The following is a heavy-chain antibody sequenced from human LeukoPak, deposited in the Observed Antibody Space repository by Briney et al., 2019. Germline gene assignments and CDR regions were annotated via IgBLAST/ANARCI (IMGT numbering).Heavy chain of an antibody. J-gene: IGHJ4*02. CDR3: ARVEHIVVVTAIAFDY. CDR2: IKQDGSEK. CDR1: GFTFSRYW. V-gene: IGHV3-7*01. D-gene: IGHD2-21*02. Sequence: GGSLRLSCAASGFTFSRYWMSWVRQAPRKGLDGVANIKQDGSEKYYVDSVKGRFTISRDNAKNSLYLQMNSLRAEDTAVYYCARVEHIVVVTAIAFDYWGQGTLVTVSS.